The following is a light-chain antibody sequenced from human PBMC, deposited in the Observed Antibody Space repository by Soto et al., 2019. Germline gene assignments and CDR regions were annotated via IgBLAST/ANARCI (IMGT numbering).Light chain of an antibody. J-gene: IGKJ2*01. CDR1: QSVSSTY. V-gene: IGKV3-20*01. CDR3: QLYGGSHMFS. CDR2: GAS. Sequence: EIVLTQSPGTLSLSPGERGTLSCRASQSVSSTYLAWYQQKPGQAPRLLIYGASSRATGIPDRFSGSGSGTDFTLTISRLEPEDFAVYYCQLYGGSHMFSFGQGTKLEIK.